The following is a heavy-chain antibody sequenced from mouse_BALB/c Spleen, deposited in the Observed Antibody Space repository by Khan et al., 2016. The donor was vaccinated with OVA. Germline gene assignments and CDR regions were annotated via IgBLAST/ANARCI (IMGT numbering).Heavy chain of an antibody. CDR2: ISTGGDYT. CDR3: ARLDYYCVRKGFAY. V-gene: IGHV5-6*01. CDR1: GFTFSTYG. D-gene: IGHD1-1*01. Sequence: EVQLVESGGDLVKPGGSLKLSCAASGFTFSTYGMSWVRQTPDKRLEWVATISTGGDYTYYPDSVKGRFTISRDNATNTLYLQMTSLNTEDTAMFYCARLDYYCVRKGFAYGGKGTLVTVSA. J-gene: IGHJ3*01.